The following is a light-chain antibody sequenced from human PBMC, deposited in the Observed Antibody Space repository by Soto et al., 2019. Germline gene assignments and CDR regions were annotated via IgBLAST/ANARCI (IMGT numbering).Light chain of an antibody. CDR1: QSVSSN. CDR2: GAS. CDR3: QQYNNWPPIT. Sequence: ERVMAQSPATLSVSPGERATLSCRASQSVSSNLAWYQQKPGQAPRLLIYGASTRATGIPARFSGSGSGTEFTLTISSLQSEDFAIYYCQQYNNWPPITFGQGTRLEIK. V-gene: IGKV3-15*01. J-gene: IGKJ5*01.